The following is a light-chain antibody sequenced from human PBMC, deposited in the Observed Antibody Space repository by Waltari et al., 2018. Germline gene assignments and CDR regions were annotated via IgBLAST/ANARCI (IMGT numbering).Light chain of an antibody. CDR2: GAY. J-gene: IGKJ1*01. Sequence: DIVMTQSPATLSVSPRERATLSCRASQSVFSNLAWYQQKPGQAPRLLIFGAYTRATDIPGRFSGSGSGTEFTLTISSLQSEDAAVYYCLQYNDWPPWTFGQGTTVEIK. CDR3: LQYNDWPPWT. V-gene: IGKV3-15*01. CDR1: QSVFSN.